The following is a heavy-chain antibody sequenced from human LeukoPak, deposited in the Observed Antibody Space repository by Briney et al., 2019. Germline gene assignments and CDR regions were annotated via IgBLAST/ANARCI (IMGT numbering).Heavy chain of an antibody. Sequence: IPSETLSLTRAVSGGSISSSGYSWSWIRQPPGKGLEWIGYIYHSGSTYYNPSLKSRVTISVDRSKNQFSLKLSSVTAADTAVYYCARGGTTTGGMDVWGQGTTVTVSS. D-gene: IGHD4-17*01. CDR1: GGSISSSGYS. J-gene: IGHJ6*02. CDR3: ARGGTTTGGMDV. CDR2: IYHSGST. V-gene: IGHV4-30-2*01.